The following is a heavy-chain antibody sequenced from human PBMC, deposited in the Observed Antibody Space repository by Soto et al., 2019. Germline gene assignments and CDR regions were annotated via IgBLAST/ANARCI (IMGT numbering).Heavy chain of an antibody. V-gene: IGHV4-34*01. J-gene: IGHJ4*02. CDR1: GGSFSGYY. D-gene: IGHD5-12*01. CDR3: ASRVEMATIVLDY. CDR2: INHSGST. Sequence: PSETLSLTCAVYGGSFSGYYWSWIRQPPGKGLEWIGEINHSGSTNYNPSLKSRVTISVDTSKNQLSLKLSSVTAADTAVYYCASRVEMATIVLDYWGQGTLVTVSS.